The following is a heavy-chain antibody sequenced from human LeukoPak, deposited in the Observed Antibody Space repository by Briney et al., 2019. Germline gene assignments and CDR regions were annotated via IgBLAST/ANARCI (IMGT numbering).Heavy chain of an antibody. J-gene: IGHJ2*01. CDR2: IFYTGST. V-gene: IGHV4-39*01. D-gene: IGHD2-21*02. CDR3: ARHVPSDLRIVVVTSEWYFDL. Sequence: PSETLSLTCTVSGASISSSRYGWGWLRQPPGKGLEWIGTIFYTGSTYYNPSLKNRLNISVDTSKNQFSLHLSSVTAAETALYYCARHVPSDLRIVVVTSEWYFDLWGRGSLVTVSS. CDR1: GASISSSRYG.